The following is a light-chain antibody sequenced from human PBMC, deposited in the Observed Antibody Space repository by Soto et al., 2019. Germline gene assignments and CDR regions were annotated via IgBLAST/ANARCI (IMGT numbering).Light chain of an antibody. CDR3: QQYGSSPPMYT. Sequence: EIVLTQSPGTLSLSPGERAILSCRASQSVSSSYLAWYQQKPGQAPRLIIYGASSRATGIPDRFSGSGSGTDFTLTISRLEPEDFAVYYCQQYGSSPPMYTFGQGTKLEIK. CDR1: QSVSSSY. V-gene: IGKV3-20*01. J-gene: IGKJ2*01. CDR2: GAS.